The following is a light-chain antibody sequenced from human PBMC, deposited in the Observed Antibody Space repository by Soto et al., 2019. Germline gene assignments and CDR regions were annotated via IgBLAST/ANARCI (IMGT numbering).Light chain of an antibody. CDR3: QQRSNWPLT. CDR1: QSVSSSY. J-gene: IGKJ4*01. Sequence: EIVMTQSPDTLSLSPGERATLSCRASQSVSSSYLAWYQQKPGQAPRLLIYDASNRATGIPGRFSGSGSGTDFTLTISSLEPEDFAVYYCQQRSNWPLTFGGGTKVDIK. V-gene: IGKV3D-20*02. CDR2: DAS.